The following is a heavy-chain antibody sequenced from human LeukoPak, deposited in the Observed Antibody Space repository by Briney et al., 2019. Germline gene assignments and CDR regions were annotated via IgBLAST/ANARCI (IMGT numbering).Heavy chain of an antibody. Sequence: PGGSLRLSCAASGFTFSDYSMNWVRQAPGKGLEWVSSISSSSSYIYCADSVKGRFTISRDNAKNSLYLQMNSLRAEDTAVYYCARDLGGSYPVFRYWGQGTLVTVSS. CDR1: GFTFSDYS. V-gene: IGHV3-21*01. CDR3: ARDLGGSYPVFRY. CDR2: ISSSSSYI. J-gene: IGHJ4*02. D-gene: IGHD1-26*01.